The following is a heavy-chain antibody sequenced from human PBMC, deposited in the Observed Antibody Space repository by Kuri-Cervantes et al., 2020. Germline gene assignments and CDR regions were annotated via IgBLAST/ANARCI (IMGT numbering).Heavy chain of an antibody. V-gene: IGHV3-30-3*01. D-gene: IGHD3-10*01. J-gene: IGHJ6*02. CDR3: VRRGRLGGRSGSYSSYGMDV. Sequence: GESLKISCAAPGFTFSSYAMHWVRQAPGKGLEWVAVISYDGSNKYYADSVKGRFTISRDNSKNTLYLQMSSLRAEDTALYYCVRRGRLGGRSGSYSSYGMDVWGQGTTVTVSS. CDR1: GFTFSSYA. CDR2: ISYDGSNK.